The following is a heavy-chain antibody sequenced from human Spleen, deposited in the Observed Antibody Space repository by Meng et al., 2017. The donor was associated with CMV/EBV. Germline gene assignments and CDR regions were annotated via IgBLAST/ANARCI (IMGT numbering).Heavy chain of an antibody. CDR3: AKSVGWLDGGMDV. Sequence: GGSLRLSCGASGFSFSSYSMNWVRQAPGKGLEWVSTISGSGSSTYYADSVKGRFTISRDNSKKTLSLQMNSLRAEDTAVYYCAKSVGWLDGGMDVWGQGTWVTVSS. J-gene: IGHJ6*02. CDR1: GFSFSSYS. CDR2: ISGSGSST. V-gene: IGHV3-23*01. D-gene: IGHD3-3*01.